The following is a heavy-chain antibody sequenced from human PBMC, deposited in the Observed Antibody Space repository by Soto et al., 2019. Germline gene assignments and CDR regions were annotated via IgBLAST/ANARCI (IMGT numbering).Heavy chain of an antibody. Sequence: QVQLVQSGAEVKKPGSSVKVSCKAFGGTFSSYAISWVRQAPGQGLEWMGGIIPIFGTANYAQKFQGRVTMTADESTSTAYMELSSLRSEDTAVYYCARGDIVVVVAANYGMDVWGQGTTVTVSS. CDR2: IIPIFGTA. CDR1: GGTFSSYA. J-gene: IGHJ6*02. CDR3: ARGDIVVVVAANYGMDV. V-gene: IGHV1-69*12. D-gene: IGHD2-15*01.